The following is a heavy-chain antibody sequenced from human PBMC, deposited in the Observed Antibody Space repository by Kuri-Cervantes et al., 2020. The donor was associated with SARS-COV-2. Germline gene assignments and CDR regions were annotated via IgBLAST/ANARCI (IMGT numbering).Heavy chain of an antibody. V-gene: IGHV4-39*01. CDR1: GGSISSSYY. D-gene: IGHD3-3*01. J-gene: IGHJ4*02. CDR2: IYYSGST. CDR3: ATHDFWSGSTFDY. Sequence: GSLGLSCTVSGGSISSSYYWGWIRQPPGKGLEWIGSIYYSGSTYYNPSLKSRVTISVDTSKNQFSLKLSSVTAADTAVYYCATHDFWSGSTFDYWGQGTLVTVSS.